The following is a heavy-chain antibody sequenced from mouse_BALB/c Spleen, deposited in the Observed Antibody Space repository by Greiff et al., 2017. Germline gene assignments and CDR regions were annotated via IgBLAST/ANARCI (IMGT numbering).Heavy chain of an antibody. CDR1: GFTFSSYA. D-gene: IGHD1-2*01. CDR2: ISSGGSYT. V-gene: IGHV5-9-3*01. CDR3: ARGEDCGYSWFAY. Sequence: EVKLVESGGGLVKPGGSLKLSCAASGFTFSSYAMSWVRQTPEKRLEWVATISSGGSYTYYPDSVKGRFTISRDNAKNTLYLQMSSLRSEDTAMYYCARGEDCGYSWFAYWGQGTLVTVSA. J-gene: IGHJ3*01.